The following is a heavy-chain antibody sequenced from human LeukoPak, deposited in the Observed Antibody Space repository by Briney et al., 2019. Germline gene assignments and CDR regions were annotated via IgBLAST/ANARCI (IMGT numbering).Heavy chain of an antibody. Sequence: ASVKVSCKASGYTFTSYGISWVRQAPGQGLEWMGWISAYNGNTNYAQKLQGRVTMTTDTSTSTAYMELRSLRSDDTAVYYCARDYYDFWSGSSSFDYWGQGTLVTVSS. V-gene: IGHV1-18*01. CDR3: ARDYYDFWSGSSSFDY. CDR1: GYTFTSYG. J-gene: IGHJ4*02. D-gene: IGHD3-3*01. CDR2: ISAYNGNT.